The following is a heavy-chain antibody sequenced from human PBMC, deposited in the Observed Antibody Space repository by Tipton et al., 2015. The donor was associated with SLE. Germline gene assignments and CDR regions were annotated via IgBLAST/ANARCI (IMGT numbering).Heavy chain of an antibody. V-gene: IGHV4-59*08. CDR1: GGSITNHY. J-gene: IGHJ4*02. CDR2: IHYSGTT. Sequence: TLSLTCTVSGGSITNHYWNWIRQPPGKGLEWIGYIHYSGTTHDNPSLKSRVTMSVDTSKNQVSLKLNSVTAADTAVYYCARGKTRVEYWGQGTLVTVSS. D-gene: IGHD1-14*01. CDR3: ARGKTRVEY.